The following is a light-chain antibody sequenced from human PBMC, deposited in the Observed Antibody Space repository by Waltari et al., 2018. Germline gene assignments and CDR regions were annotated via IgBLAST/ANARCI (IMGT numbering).Light chain of an antibody. CDR1: QSFSSY. CDR2: DAS. V-gene: IGKV3-11*01. CDR3: QQRSNWPPAT. Sequence: EIVLTQSPATLSLSPGERATLPCRASQSFSSYLAWYQQNPGQAPRLLIYDASNRATGIPAGFSGSGSGTDFTLTISSLEPEDFAVYYCQQRSNWPPATFGQGTRLEIK. J-gene: IGKJ5*01.